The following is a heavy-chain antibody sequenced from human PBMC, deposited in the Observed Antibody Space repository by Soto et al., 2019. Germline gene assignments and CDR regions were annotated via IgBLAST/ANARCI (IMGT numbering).Heavy chain of an antibody. CDR2: MNGGNGNT. J-gene: IGHJ4*02. CDR1: GYTFTTHT. V-gene: IGHV1-3*01. Sequence: QVQLVQSGAEVKRPGDSVKVFCKASGYTFTTHTMHWVRQAPGQGLEWMGWMNGGNGNTKYSQKFQGRVTCTRDTFASTAYMELSSLRSEDTAVYYCTRLETDYWGQGTLVTVSS. CDR3: TRLETDY.